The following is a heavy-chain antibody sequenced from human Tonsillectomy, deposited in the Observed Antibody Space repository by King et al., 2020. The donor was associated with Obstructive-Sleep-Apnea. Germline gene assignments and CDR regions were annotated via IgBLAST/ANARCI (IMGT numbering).Heavy chain of an antibody. CDR3: AKDLSSGWYSPLDF. CDR1: GFTFDDYA. D-gene: IGHD6-19*01. CDR2: ISWNSGSI. J-gene: IGHJ4*02. Sequence: VQLVQSGGGLVQPGRSLRLSCAASGFTFDDYAMHWVRQAPGKGLEWVSGISWNSGSIGYADSVKGRFTISRDNAKNSLYLQMNSLRAEDSALYYCAKDLSSGWYSPLDFWGQGTPVTVSS. V-gene: IGHV3-9*01.